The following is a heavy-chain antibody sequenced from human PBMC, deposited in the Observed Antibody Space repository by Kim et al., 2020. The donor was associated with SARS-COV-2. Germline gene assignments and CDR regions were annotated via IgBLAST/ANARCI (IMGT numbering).Heavy chain of an antibody. J-gene: IGHJ4*01. Sequence: GGSLRLSCAASGFIFSHHAMHWVRQAPGKGLERVAVIWSDGRDQYYVDSVKGRFTISRDNSKNTLFLQMSSLVVEDTAVYYCARDRVVAAGVGGLEYWV. D-gene: IGHD2-15*01. CDR2: IWSDGRDQ. V-gene: IGHV3-33*01. CDR1: GFIFSHHA. CDR3: ARDRVVAAGVGGLEY.